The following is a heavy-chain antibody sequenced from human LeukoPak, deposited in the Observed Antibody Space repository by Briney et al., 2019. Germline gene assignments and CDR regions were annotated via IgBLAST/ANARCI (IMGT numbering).Heavy chain of an antibody. CDR2: ISASGGDT. J-gene: IGHJ4*02. CDR3: AKDAAAPEY. V-gene: IGHV3-23*01. D-gene: IGHD2-2*01. CDR1: GLTFSSYS. Sequence: PGGSLRLSCVVSGLTFSSYSMSWVRQAPGKGLEWVSGISASGGDTWYPDSVKGRFTISRDNSKNTLYLQMNRLRAKDTAIYYCAKDAAAPEYWGQGTLVTVSS.